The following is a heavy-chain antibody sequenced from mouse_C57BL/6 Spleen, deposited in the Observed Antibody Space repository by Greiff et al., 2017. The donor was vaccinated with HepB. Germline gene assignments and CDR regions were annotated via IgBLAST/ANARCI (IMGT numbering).Heavy chain of an antibody. J-gene: IGHJ3*01. D-gene: IGHD4-1*01. CDR1: GFSFNTYA. Sequence: EVQLVESGGGLVQPKGSLKLSCAASGFSFNTYAMNWVRQAPGKGLEWVARIRSKSNNYATYYADSVKDRFTISRDDSESMLDLQMNNLKTEDTAMYYCVRHGDLGAWFATGAKGLWSLSLQ. V-gene: IGHV10-1*01. CDR2: IRSKSNNYAT. CDR3: VRHGDLGAWFAT.